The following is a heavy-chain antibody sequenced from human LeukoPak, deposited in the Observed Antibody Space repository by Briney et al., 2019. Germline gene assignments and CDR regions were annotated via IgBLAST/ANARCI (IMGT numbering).Heavy chain of an antibody. D-gene: IGHD3-22*01. CDR1: GFTFSSYW. V-gene: IGHV3-7*03. CDR2: IKQDGSEK. J-gene: IGHJ4*02. CDR3: AKDRLPLSSAYYYVPFDY. Sequence: PGGSLRLSCAASGFTFSSYWMSWVRQAPGKGLEWVANIKQDGSEKYYVDSVKGRFTISRDNSKNTLYLQMNSLRVEDTAVYYCAKDRLPLSSAYYYVPFDYWGQGTLVTVSS.